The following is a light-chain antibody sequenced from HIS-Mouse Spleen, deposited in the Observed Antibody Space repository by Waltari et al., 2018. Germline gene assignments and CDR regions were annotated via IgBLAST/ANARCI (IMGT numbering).Light chain of an antibody. V-gene: IGLV2-14*01. CDR2: EVS. J-gene: IGLJ3*02. Sequence: QSALTQPASVSGSPGQSITISCTGTSRDFGGYNYVSWYQQHPGKAPKLMIYEVSNRPSGVSNRFSGSKSGNTASLTISGLQAEDEADYYCSSYTSSSTRVFGGGTKLTVL. CDR1: SRDFGGYNY. CDR3: SSYTSSSTRV.